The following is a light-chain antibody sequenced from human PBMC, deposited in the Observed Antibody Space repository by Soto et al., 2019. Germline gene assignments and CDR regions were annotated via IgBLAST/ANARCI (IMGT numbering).Light chain of an antibody. J-gene: IGLJ1*01. Sequence: QSVLTQPPSVSAAPGQKVTISCSGSDSNIATNYVSWFQQFPGAAPKLLIYDTTERLSGIPDRFSASKSGTSATLGITGLQTGDETDYYCGPWDSRLSAYVFGTGTKVTVL. CDR1: DSNIATNY. CDR3: GPWDSRLSAYV. V-gene: IGLV1-51*01. CDR2: DTT.